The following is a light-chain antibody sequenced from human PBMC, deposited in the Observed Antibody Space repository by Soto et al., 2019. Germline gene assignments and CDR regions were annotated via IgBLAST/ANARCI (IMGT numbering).Light chain of an antibody. J-gene: IGKJ1*01. V-gene: IGKV3-20*01. Sequence: EIVLTQSPGTLSLSPGERVTLSCRASQSVSSSHLHWYQQKPGQAPRLLIYGASSRATGIPDRFSGSGSGTDFTLTISRLEPEDFAVYYCQQFGSSLTWTFGQGTKVEI. CDR1: QSVSSSH. CDR3: QQFGSSLTWT. CDR2: GAS.